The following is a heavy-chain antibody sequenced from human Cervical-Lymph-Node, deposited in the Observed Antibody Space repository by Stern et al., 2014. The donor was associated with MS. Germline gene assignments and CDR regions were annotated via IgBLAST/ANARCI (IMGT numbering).Heavy chain of an antibody. D-gene: IGHD2-15*01. J-gene: IGHJ3*02. CDR1: GYTFPGYG. CDR2: ISAYNGNT. CDR3: ARGLLGSENAFDI. Sequence: VQLVDLEAEVRRLGASVRASCKASGYTFPGYGISWVRQDLGQGLEWMGWISAYNGNTNYAQKLQGRVTMTTDTSTSTAYMELRSLRSDDTAVYYCARGLLGSENAFDIWGQGTMVTVSS. V-gene: IGHV1-18*01.